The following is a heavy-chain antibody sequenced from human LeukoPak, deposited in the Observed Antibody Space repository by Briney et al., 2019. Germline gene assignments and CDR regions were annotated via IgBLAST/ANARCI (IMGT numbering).Heavy chain of an antibody. J-gene: IGHJ4*02. CDR2: IYYSGNT. Sequence: SQTLSLACTVSGGSISGYYWSWIRQPPGKGLEWIGYIYYSGNTNYNPSLKSRVTISVDPSKNQFSLKLSSATAADAAMYYCARVRDTPHWHFDYWGQGTLVTVSS. D-gene: IGHD2-15*01. CDR3: ARVRDTPHWHFDY. CDR1: GGSISGYY. V-gene: IGHV4-59*01.